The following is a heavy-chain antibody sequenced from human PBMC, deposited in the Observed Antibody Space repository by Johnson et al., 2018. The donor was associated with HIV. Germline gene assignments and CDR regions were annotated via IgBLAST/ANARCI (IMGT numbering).Heavy chain of an antibody. D-gene: IGHD1-26*01. CDR1: GLIFSRSW. V-gene: IGHV3-74*01. J-gene: IGHJ3*02. CDR2: TNSDGSST. Sequence: EVQLVESGGGLVQPGGSLRLSCAASGLIFSRSWIHWVRQAPGKGLVWVSRTNSDGSSTNYADSVKGRFTISRDKAKNTLHLQMNSLRAEDTAVYYCAKDHTSGVGATKAFDIWGQGTMVTVSS. CDR3: AKDHTSGVGATKAFDI.